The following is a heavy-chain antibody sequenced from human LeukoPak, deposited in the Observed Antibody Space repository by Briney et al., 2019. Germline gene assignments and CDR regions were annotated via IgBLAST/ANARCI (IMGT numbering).Heavy chain of an antibody. J-gene: IGHJ6*03. D-gene: IGHD6-19*01. CDR3: ARDTWSSGWLYYYYMDV. V-gene: IGHV3-48*04. CDR1: GFTFSSYS. Sequence: GGSLRLSCAASGFTFSSYSMNWVRQAPGKGLEWVSYISSSSSTIYYADSVKGRFTISRDNAKNSLYLQMNSLRAEDTAVYYCARDTWSSGWLYYYYMDVWGKGTTVTVSS. CDR2: ISSSSSTI.